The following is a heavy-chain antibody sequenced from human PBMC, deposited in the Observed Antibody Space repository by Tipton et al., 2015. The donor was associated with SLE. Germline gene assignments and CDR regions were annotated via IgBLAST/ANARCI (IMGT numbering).Heavy chain of an antibody. J-gene: IGHJ4*02. CDR2: IYYSGST. CDR1: GGSISSYY. D-gene: IGHD1-26*01. V-gene: IGHV4-59*01. CDR3: AREGSGSYSFDY. Sequence: TLSLTCTVSGGSISSYYWRWIRQPPGKGLEWIGYIYYSGSTNYNPSLKSRVTISVDTSKNQFSLKLSSVTAADTAVYYCAREGSGSYSFDYWGPGTLVTVSS.